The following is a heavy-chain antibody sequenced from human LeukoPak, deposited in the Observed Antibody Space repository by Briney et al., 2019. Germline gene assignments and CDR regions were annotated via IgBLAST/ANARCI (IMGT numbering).Heavy chain of an antibody. CDR2: ISSSSSYI. CDR3: AKDGGLLWFGELPRTFYYMDV. Sequence: KSGGSLRLSCAASGFTLSSYTMNWVRQAPGKGLEWVSSISSSSSYIYYADSVKGRFTISRDNSKNTLYLQMNSLRAEDTAVYYCAKDGGLLWFGELPRTFYYMDVWGKGTTVTVSS. D-gene: IGHD3-10*01. V-gene: IGHV3-21*04. J-gene: IGHJ6*03. CDR1: GFTLSSYT.